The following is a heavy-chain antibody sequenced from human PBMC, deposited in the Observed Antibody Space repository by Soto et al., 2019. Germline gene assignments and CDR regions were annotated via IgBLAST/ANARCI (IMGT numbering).Heavy chain of an antibody. CDR3: AGGIRGLPYCSSTSCPYNWFDP. Sequence: SVKVSCKASGGTFSSYTISWVRQAPGQGLEWMGRIIPILGIANYAQKFQGRVTITADKSTSTAYMELSSLRSEDTAVYYCAGGIRGLPYCSSTSCPYNWFDPWGQGTLVTVSS. CDR1: GGTFSSYT. J-gene: IGHJ5*02. D-gene: IGHD2-2*01. CDR2: IIPILGIA. V-gene: IGHV1-69*02.